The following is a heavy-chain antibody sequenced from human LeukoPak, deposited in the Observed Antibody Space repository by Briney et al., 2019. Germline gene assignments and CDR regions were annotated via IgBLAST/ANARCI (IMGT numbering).Heavy chain of an antibody. CDR1: GFTFSSHA. D-gene: IGHD5-12*01. V-gene: IGHV3-23*01. Sequence: GGSLRLSCAASGFTFSSHALSWVRQAPGKGLEWVSSLSGSGYNTYYADSVKGRFTISRDNSKNTLYLQMNSLRAEDTAVYYCAKHRQKVATKGPFDYWGQGTLVTVSS. CDR2: LSGSGYNT. J-gene: IGHJ4*02. CDR3: AKHRQKVATKGPFDY.